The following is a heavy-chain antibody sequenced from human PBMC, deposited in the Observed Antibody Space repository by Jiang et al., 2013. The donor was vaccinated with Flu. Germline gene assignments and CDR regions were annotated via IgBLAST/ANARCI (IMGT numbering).Heavy chain of an antibody. CDR2: IYYSGSA. J-gene: IGHJ6*02. CDR3: ARDWRESSGYYNGMDV. V-gene: IGHV4-31*01. CDR1: GGSISSGGYY. D-gene: IGHD3-22*01. Sequence: PGLVKPSQTLSLTCTVSGGSISSGGYYWSWIRQHPGKGLEWIGHIYYSGSAFYNPSLKSLVTISVDTSKNQFSLKLSSVTAADTAVYFCARDWRESSGYYNGMDVWGQGTTVTVSS.